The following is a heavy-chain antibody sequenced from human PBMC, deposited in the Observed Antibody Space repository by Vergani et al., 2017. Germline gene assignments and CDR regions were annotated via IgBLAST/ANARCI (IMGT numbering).Heavy chain of an antibody. CDR1: GFTFSSYS. CDR3: ARTDCGGDCNSYY. V-gene: IGHV3-21*01. CDR2: ISSSSSYI. Sequence: EVQLVESGGGLVKPGGSLRLSCAASGFTFSSYSMNWVRQAPGKGLEWVSSISSSSSYIYYADSVKGRCTISRDNAKNSLYLQMNSLRAEDTAVYCCARTDCGGDCNSYYWGQGTLVTVSS. J-gene: IGHJ4*02. D-gene: IGHD2-21*02.